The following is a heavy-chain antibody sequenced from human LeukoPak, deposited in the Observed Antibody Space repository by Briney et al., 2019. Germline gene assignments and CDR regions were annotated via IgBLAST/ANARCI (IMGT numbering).Heavy chain of an antibody. D-gene: IGHD3-9*01. Sequence: SETLSLTCTVSGGSISSGSYYWSWIRQPAGKGLEWIGRFYTSGSTNYNPSLKSRVTISVDTSKNQFPLKLSSVTAADTAVYYCARAGILTGYHIFTFDYWGQGTLVTVSS. J-gene: IGHJ4*02. V-gene: IGHV4-61*02. CDR2: FYTSGST. CDR3: ARAGILTGYHIFTFDY. CDR1: GGSISSGSYY.